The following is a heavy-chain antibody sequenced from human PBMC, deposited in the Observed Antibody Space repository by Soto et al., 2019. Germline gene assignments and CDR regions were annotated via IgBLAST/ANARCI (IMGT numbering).Heavy chain of an antibody. D-gene: IGHD6-19*01. J-gene: IGHJ4*02. CDR3: AKSTGIAVALQIFDY. Sequence: GGSLRLSCAASGFTFSSYAMSWVRQAPGKGLEWVSAISGSGGSTYYADSVKGRFTISRDNSKNTLYLQMNSLRAEDTAVYYCAKSTGIAVALQIFDYWGQGTLVTVSS. V-gene: IGHV3-23*01. CDR1: GFTFSSYA. CDR2: ISGSGGST.